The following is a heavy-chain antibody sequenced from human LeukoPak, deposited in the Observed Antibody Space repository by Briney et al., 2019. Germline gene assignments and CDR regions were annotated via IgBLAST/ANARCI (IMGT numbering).Heavy chain of an antibody. V-gene: IGHV4-61*08. D-gene: IGHD1-1*01. CDR2: IYYSGST. CDR3: ARDGGGTGSADY. CDR1: GGSISSGGYY. Sequence: PSETLSLTCTVSGGSISSGGYYWSWIRQHPGKGLEWIGYIYYSGSTNYNPSLKSRVTISVDTSKNQFSLKLSSVTAADTAVYYCARDGGGTGSADYWGQGTLVTVSS. J-gene: IGHJ4*02.